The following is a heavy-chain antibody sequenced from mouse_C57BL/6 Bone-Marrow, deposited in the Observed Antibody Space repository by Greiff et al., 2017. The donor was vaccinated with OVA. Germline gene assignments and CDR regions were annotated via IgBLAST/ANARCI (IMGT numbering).Heavy chain of an antibody. D-gene: IGHD2-10*01. Sequence: QVQLQQPGAELVRPGSSVKLSCKASGYTFTSYWMHWVKQRPIQGLEWIGNIDPSDSETNYNQKFKDKATLTVDKSSSTAYMQLSSLTSEDSAVYYCARVGLLPYYYAMDYWGQGTSVTVSS. CDR2: IDPSDSET. CDR1: GYTFTSYW. J-gene: IGHJ4*01. CDR3: ARVGLLPYYYAMDY. V-gene: IGHV1-52*01.